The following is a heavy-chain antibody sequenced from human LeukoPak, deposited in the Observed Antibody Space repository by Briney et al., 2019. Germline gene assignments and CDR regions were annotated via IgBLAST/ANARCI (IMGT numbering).Heavy chain of an antibody. Sequence: SETLSLTCTVSGGSISSYYWSWIRQPPGKGLECIGYIYYSGSTNYNPSLKSRVTISVDTSKNQFSLKLSSVTAADTAVYYCASSTPGRVGALLDFDYWGQGTLVTVSS. J-gene: IGHJ4*02. CDR2: IYYSGST. CDR1: GGSISSYY. V-gene: IGHV4-59*08. D-gene: IGHD1-26*01. CDR3: ASSTPGRVGALLDFDY.